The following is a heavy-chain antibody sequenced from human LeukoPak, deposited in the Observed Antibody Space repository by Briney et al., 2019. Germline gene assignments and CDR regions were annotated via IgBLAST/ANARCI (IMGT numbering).Heavy chain of an antibody. J-gene: IGHJ6*02. CDR2: IYSGGST. CDR1: GFTFSSYS. V-gene: IGHV3-66*01. Sequence: PGGSLRLSCAASGFTFSSYSMNWVRQAPGKGLEWVSVIYSGGSTYYADSVKGRFTISRDNSKNTLYLQMNSLRAEDTAVYYCARGDPTYGMDVWGQGTTVTVSS. CDR3: ARGDPTYGMDV.